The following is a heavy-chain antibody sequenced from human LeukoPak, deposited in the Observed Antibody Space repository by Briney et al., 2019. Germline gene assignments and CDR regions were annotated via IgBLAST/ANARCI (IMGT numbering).Heavy chain of an antibody. CDR3: SNGIYDTSY. CDR2: INQDGSEG. D-gene: IGHD2/OR15-2a*01. V-gene: IGHV3-7*01. CDR1: GFTFTKYW. Sequence: QAGGSLRLSCAASGFTFTKYWMAWVRQTPEKGLEWVANINQDGSEGYYLDSVRGRFTSSRDNAKNSLYLQMNSLRVEDTAVYYCSNGIYDTSYWGQGTLVTVSS. J-gene: IGHJ4*02.